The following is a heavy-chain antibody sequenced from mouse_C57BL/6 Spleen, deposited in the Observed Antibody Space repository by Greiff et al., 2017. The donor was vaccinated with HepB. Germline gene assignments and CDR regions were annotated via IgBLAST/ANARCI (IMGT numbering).Heavy chain of an antibody. D-gene: IGHD1-2*01. CDR2: IDPEDGDT. Sequence: EVQLQQSGAELVRPGASVKLSCTASGFNIKDYYMHWVKQRPEQGLEWIGRIDPEDGDTEYAPKFQGKATMTADTSSNTAYLQLSSLTSEDTAVYYCTVRYGLYAMDYWGQGTAVTVSS. J-gene: IGHJ4*01. V-gene: IGHV14-1*01. CDR1: GFNIKDYY. CDR3: TVRYGLYAMDY.